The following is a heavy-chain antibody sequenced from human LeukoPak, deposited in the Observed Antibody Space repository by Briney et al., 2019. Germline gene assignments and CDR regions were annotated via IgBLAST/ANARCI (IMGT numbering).Heavy chain of an antibody. CDR2: IIPVLGVS. V-gene: IGHV1-69*04. CDR3: AVVDIVATDFDY. J-gene: IGHJ4*02. D-gene: IGHD5-12*01. Sequence: SVKVSCKASGGSFSTYVITWVRQAPGQGLEWMGRIIPVLGVSNFAQKFQGRVTITADKSTSTAYMELSSLRSEDTAVYYCAVVDIVATDFDYWGQGTLVTVSS. CDR1: GGSFSTYV.